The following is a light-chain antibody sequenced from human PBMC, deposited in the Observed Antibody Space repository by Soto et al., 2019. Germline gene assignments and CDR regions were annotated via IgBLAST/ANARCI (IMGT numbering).Light chain of an antibody. CDR1: SSDVGGYNY. V-gene: IGLV2-8*01. CDR3: FSYAGSNNLRV. CDR2: EVT. J-gene: IGLJ1*01. Sequence: QSALTQPPSASGSPGQSVTISCTGTSSDVGGYNYVSWYQQHPGKAPKLMIYEVTKRPSGVPDRFAGTKCGNTAPLTVSGLHAEDEADYYCFSYAGSNNLRVFGSGTKLTVL.